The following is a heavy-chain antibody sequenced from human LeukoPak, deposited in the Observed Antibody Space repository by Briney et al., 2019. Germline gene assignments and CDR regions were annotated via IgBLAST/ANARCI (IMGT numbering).Heavy chain of an antibody. CDR2: IKQDGSEK. D-gene: IGHD2-21*02. CDR1: GFTFSSYW. Sequence: PGGSLRLSCAASGFTFSSYWMSWVRQAPGKGLEWVANIKQDGSEKYYVDSVKGRFTISRDNAKNSLYLQMNSLRAEDTAVYYCARDRYCGGDCYLDYWGRETLVTVPS. V-gene: IGHV3-7*01. J-gene: IGHJ4*02. CDR3: ARDRYCGGDCYLDY.